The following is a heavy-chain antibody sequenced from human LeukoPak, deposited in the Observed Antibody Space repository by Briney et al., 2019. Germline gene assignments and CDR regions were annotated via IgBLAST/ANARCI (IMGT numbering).Heavy chain of an antibody. CDR1: GFTVSSNY. CDR3: AKDMSSDWYGGPDY. J-gene: IGHJ4*02. D-gene: IGHD3-10*01. V-gene: IGHV3-53*01. CDR2: IYSGGRT. Sequence: PGGSLRLSCAASGFTVSSNYMSWVRQAPGKGLEWVSVIYSGGRTYYADSVKGRFTISRDNSKNTVYLQMNSLRAEDTAVYYCAKDMSSDWYGGPDYWGQGTLVTVSS.